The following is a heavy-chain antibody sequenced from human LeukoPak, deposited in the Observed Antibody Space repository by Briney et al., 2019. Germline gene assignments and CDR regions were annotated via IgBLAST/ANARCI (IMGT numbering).Heavy chain of an antibody. CDR3: AREGEGYDILTGS. Sequence: KPSETLSLTCTVSGGSISSSSYYWGWIRQPPGKGLEWIGYIYYSGSTNYNPSLKSRVTISVDTSKNQFSLKLSSVTAADTAVYYCAREGEGYDILTGSWGQGTLVTVSS. V-gene: IGHV4-61*05. J-gene: IGHJ4*02. D-gene: IGHD3-9*01. CDR2: IYYSGST. CDR1: GGSISSSSYY.